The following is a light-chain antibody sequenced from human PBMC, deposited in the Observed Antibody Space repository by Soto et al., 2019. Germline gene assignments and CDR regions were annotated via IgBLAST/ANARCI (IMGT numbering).Light chain of an antibody. CDR2: GAS. V-gene: IGKV3-15*01. CDR1: QSVSSN. CDR3: QQFYNWPRT. Sequence: ERVMTHSAGTQSMSPGERATLSCRASQSVSSNLAWYQQKPGQAPRLLIYGASTRATGIPARFSGSGSETEFTLTISSLQSEDFAVYYCQQFYNWPRTFGQGTKVDIK. J-gene: IGKJ1*01.